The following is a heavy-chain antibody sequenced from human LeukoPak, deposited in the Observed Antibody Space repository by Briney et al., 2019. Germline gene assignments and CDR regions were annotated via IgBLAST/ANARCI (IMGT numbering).Heavy chain of an antibody. CDR3: TRGRKSNIVGATMVGY. J-gene: IGHJ4*02. CDR1: GYTFTSYD. D-gene: IGHD1-26*01. CDR2: RNPNSGNT. Sequence: GASVKVSCKASGYTFTSYDINWVRQATGQGLEWMGWRNPNSGNTGYAEKFQGRVTMTTNTSISTAYMELSSLRSEDTAVYYCTRGRKSNIVGATMVGYWGQGTLVTVSS. V-gene: IGHV1-8*01.